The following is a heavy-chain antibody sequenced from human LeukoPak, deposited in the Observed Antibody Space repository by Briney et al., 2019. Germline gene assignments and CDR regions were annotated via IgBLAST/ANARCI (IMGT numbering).Heavy chain of an antibody. CDR1: GGSISSGSYF. D-gene: IGHD6-6*01. Sequence: SETLSLTCTVSGGSISSGSYFWSWIRQPAGKGLEWIGRIYTSGSTNYNPSLKSRVTISVDTSKSQFSLKLSSVTAADTAVYYCARGEQLVYFDYWGQGTLVTVSS. V-gene: IGHV4-61*02. CDR2: IYTSGST. J-gene: IGHJ4*02. CDR3: ARGEQLVYFDY.